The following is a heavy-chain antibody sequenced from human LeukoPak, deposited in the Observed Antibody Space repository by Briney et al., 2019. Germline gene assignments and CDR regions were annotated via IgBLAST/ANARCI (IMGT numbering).Heavy chain of an antibody. CDR2: IKQDGSEK. Sequence: PGGSLRLSWAASGVMFPSYWMTWVRQAPGKGLEWVANIKQDGSEKYYVDSVKGRFTISRDNAKNSVYLQMNSLRAEDTAVYYCARRHHFGFLDSWGQGTLVTVSS. CDR1: GVMFPSYW. CDR3: ARRHHFGFLDS. V-gene: IGHV3-7*04. D-gene: IGHD3-10*01. J-gene: IGHJ4*02.